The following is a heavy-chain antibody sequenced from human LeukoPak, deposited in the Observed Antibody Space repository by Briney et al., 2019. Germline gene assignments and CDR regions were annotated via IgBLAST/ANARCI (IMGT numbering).Heavy chain of an antibody. Sequence: TETLLLTCCVPDHSITLDYWTSIRQPPGKGLERDEYVDQTGNTNFNPSLNGRVNLSRDTPQNLLPLRLRSVTAADTAVYFCARGRASSSTWYSTSDYYSYMDVWGKGTPVTVSS. J-gene: IGHJ6*03. CDR2: VDQTGNT. V-gene: IGHV4-59*01. CDR3: ARGRASSSTWYSTSDYYSYMDV. CDR1: DHSITLDY. D-gene: IGHD1-1*01.